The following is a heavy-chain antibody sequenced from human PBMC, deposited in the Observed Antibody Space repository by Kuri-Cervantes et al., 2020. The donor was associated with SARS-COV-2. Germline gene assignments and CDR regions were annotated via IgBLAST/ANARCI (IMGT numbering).Heavy chain of an antibody. J-gene: IGHJ4*02. V-gene: IGHV1-69*13. CDR1: GYTFTSYG. D-gene: IGHD6-13*01. CDR2: IIPIFGTA. CDR3: AKASVTAAAPFDY. Sequence: SVKVSCKASGYTFTSYGISWVRQAPEQGLEWMGRIIPIFGTANYAQKFQGRVTITADESTSTAYMELNSLRAEDTAVYYCAKASVTAAAPFDYWGQGTLVTVSS.